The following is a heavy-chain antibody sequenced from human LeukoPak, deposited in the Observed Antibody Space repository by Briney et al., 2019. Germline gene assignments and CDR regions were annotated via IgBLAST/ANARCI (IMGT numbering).Heavy chain of an antibody. J-gene: IGHJ4*02. V-gene: IGHV4-34*01. CDR2: INHSGYT. CDR1: GVSFNDYY. CDR3: TRMTTGHDY. Sequence: SETLSLTCAVSGVSFNDYYWSWVRRTPGKGLEWIGEINHSGYTNDSPSLKSRVTLSIDTSRKQFSLNLRSVTVADSGIYYCTRMTTGHDYWGQGTLATVSS. D-gene: IGHD4-17*01.